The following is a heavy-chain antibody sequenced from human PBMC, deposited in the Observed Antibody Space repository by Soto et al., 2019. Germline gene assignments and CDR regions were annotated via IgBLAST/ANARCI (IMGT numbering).Heavy chain of an antibody. D-gene: IGHD3-22*01. J-gene: IGHJ4*02. CDR2: IIPIFGTA. V-gene: IGHV1-69*13. CDR3: ASAYYYDSSGYPPDFDY. CDR1: GGTFSSYA. Sequence: SVKVSCKASGGTFSSYAISWVRQAPGQGLEWMGGIIPIFGTANYAQKFQGRVTITADESTSTAYMELSSLRSEGTAVYYCASAYYYDSSGYPPDFDYWGQGTLVTVSS.